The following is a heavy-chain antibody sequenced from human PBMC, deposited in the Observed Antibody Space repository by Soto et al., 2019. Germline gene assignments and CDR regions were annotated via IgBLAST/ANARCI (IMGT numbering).Heavy chain of an antibody. J-gene: IGHJ3*01. CDR2: IYDSGSS. Sequence: SETLSLTCAVSGGSISSGGYSWSWIRQPPGKGLEWVGYIYDSGSSYYNPSLKSRVSVSLDRSKNQFSLKLSSVTAADTAVYYCARVPARLGAFDVWGQGTMVTVSS. V-gene: IGHV4-30-2*01. D-gene: IGHD2-2*01. CDR3: ARVPARLGAFDV. CDR1: GGSISSGGYS.